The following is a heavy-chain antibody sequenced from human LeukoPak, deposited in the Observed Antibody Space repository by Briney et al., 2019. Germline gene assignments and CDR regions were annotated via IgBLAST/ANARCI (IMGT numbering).Heavy chain of an antibody. D-gene: IGHD3-22*01. Sequence: GGSLRLSCAASGFSFRSYAMNWVRQGPGKGLEWVSSISGSSTDIYYADSVKGRFTISRDNAKNSVFLQINNLRAEDTAIYYCARRGYHDSSGYDYWGQGTLVTVSS. J-gene: IGHJ4*02. CDR1: GFSFRSYA. V-gene: IGHV3-21*06. CDR2: ISGSSTDI. CDR3: ARRGYHDSSGYDY.